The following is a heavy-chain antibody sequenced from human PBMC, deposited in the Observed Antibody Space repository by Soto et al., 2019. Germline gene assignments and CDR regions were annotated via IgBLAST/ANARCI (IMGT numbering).Heavy chain of an antibody. CDR2: ISSSGSTI. CDR3: ARVGPRLRFLEWLAFWFDP. D-gene: IGHD3-3*01. CDR1: GFTFSDYY. Sequence: PGGSLRLSCAASGFTFSDYYMSWIRQAPGKGLEWVSYISSSGSTIYYADSVKGRFTISRDNAKNSLYLQMNSLRAEDTAVYYCARVGPRLRFLEWLAFWFDPWGQGTLVTVSS. V-gene: IGHV3-11*01. J-gene: IGHJ5*02.